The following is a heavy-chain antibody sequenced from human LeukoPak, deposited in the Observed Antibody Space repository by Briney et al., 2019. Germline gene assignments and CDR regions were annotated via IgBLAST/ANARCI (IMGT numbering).Heavy chain of an antibody. D-gene: IGHD3-10*01. CDR1: GGSFSGYY. CDR2: INHSGST. CDR3: ARGNGSGSYNNWFDP. V-gene: IGHV4-34*01. J-gene: IGHJ5*02. Sequence: PSETLSLTCAVYGGSFSGYYWSWIRQPPGKGLEWIGEINHSGSTNYNPSLKSRVTISVDTSKNQFSLKLSSVTAADTAVYYCARGNGSGSYNNWFDPWGQGTLVAVSS.